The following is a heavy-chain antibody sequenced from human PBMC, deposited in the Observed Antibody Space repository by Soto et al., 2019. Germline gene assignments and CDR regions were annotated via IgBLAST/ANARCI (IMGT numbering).Heavy chain of an antibody. CDR3: PRDGNFVLRGYSFGFDF. CDR2: MNVDTGGT. Sequence: VASVKVSCKXSGYRFTTFYIHWVRQAPGQGLEWMGRMNVDTGGTTYAQKFQGRVTMTRDTPISTAYMEVTNVKSDDTAIYYCPRDGNFVLRGYSFGFDFWGQGTRVTVSS. J-gene: IGHJ4*02. V-gene: IGHV1-2*06. CDR1: GYRFTTFY. D-gene: IGHD5-18*01.